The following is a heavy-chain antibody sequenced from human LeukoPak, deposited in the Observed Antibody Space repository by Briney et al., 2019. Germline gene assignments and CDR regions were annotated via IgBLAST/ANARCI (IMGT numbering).Heavy chain of an antibody. V-gene: IGHV1-18*04. CDR2: ISAYNGNT. Sequence: AASVKVSCKASGYTFTSCGISWVRQAPGQGLEWMGWISAYNGNTNYAQKLQGRVTMTTDTSTSTAYMELRSLRSDDTAVYYCARASHYYGSGSYYDLLSGWFDPRGQGTLVTVSS. J-gene: IGHJ5*02. CDR3: ARASHYYGSGSYYDLLSGWFDP. D-gene: IGHD3-10*01. CDR1: GYTFTSCG.